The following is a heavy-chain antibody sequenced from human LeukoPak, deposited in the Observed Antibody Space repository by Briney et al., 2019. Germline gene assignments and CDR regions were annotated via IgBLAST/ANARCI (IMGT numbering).Heavy chain of an antibody. CDR3: AKLNGYSSSWFDY. D-gene: IGHD6-13*01. Sequence: GGSLRLSCAASGFTFSNYAMSWVRQAPGKGLEWVSGLSSGGGRTYYADSVKGRFTISRDNSKNTLYLQMNSLRAEDTAVYYCAKLNGYSSSWFDYWGQGTLVTVSS. CDR2: LSSGGGRT. J-gene: IGHJ4*02. CDR1: GFTFSNYA. V-gene: IGHV3-23*01.